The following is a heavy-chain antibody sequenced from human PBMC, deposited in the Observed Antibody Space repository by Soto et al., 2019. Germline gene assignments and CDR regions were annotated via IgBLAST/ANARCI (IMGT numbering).Heavy chain of an antibody. CDR3: ARGGYSSSYRFDY. CDR1: GDTFNTYA. V-gene: IGHV1-69*10. D-gene: IGHD6-13*01. Sequence: SVKVSCKASGDTFNTYAINWVRQAPGQGLEWMGGILPILGTTTYAQKFQARITISADKSTNTAYMGLSTLTSEDTAVYYCARGGYSSSYRFDYWGQGTLVTVS. J-gene: IGHJ4*02. CDR2: ILPILGTT.